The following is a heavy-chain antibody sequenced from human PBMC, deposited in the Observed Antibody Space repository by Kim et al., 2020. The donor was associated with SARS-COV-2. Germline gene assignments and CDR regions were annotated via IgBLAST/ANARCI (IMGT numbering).Heavy chain of an antibody. V-gene: IGHV4-34*01. CDR3: ARGRRGSPRYYYDSSGQLHYYYYGMDV. D-gene: IGHD3-22*01. CDR1: GGSFSGYY. Sequence: SETLSLTCAVYGGSFSGYYWSWIRQPPGKGLEWIGEINHSGSTNYNPSLKSRVTISVDTSKNQFSLKLSSVTAADTAVYYCARGRRGSPRYYYDSSGQLHYYYYGMDVWGQGTTVTVSS. CDR2: INHSGST. J-gene: IGHJ6*02.